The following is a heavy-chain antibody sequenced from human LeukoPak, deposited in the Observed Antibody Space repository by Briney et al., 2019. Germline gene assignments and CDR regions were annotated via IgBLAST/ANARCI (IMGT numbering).Heavy chain of an antibody. V-gene: IGHV3-23*01. CDR1: GFTFSSYA. CDR3: AKDHLYGGFDY. Sequence: GGSLRLSCAASGFTFSSYAMSWVRQAPGKGLEWVSTISGSGGSTYYADSVKGRFTISRDNTKNTLYLQMNSLRAEDTAVYYCAKDHLYGGFDYWGQGTLVTVSS. CDR2: ISGSGGST. D-gene: IGHD3-10*02. J-gene: IGHJ4*02.